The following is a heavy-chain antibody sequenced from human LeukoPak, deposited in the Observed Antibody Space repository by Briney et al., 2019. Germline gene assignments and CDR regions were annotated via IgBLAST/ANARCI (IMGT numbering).Heavy chain of an antibody. CDR2: IRYDGSNK. CDR1: GFTFSSYG. Sequence: HPGGSLRLSCAASGFTFSSYGMHWVRQAPGKGLEWVAFIRYDGSNKYYADSVKGRFTISRDNSKNTLYLQMNSLRAEDTAVYYCAKLTEGIAAAGKDDYWGQGTPVTVSS. V-gene: IGHV3-30*02. J-gene: IGHJ4*02. CDR3: AKLTEGIAAAGKDDY. D-gene: IGHD6-13*01.